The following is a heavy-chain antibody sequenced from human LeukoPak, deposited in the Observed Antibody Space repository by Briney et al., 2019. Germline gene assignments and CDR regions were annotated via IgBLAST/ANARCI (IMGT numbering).Heavy chain of an antibody. CDR3: ASVSSSWNVGKYFQH. D-gene: IGHD6-13*01. CDR2: CTRGSA. Sequence: SQALSLTCTVSGGSIGSGGSYWGWTRPPPGEGMEWIVCTRGSAYYNPSLKSRDSLSVETSQSKLSLKLSSVTAADTAVYYCASVSSSWNVGKYFQHWGQGTLVTVSS. CDR1: GGSIGSGGSY. J-gene: IGHJ1*01. V-gene: IGHV4-39*01.